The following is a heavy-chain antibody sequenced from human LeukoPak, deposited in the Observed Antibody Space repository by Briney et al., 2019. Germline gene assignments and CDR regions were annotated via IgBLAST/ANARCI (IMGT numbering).Heavy chain of an antibody. CDR2: IYYSGSN. Sequence: PSETLSLTCTVSGVSLSSYYWSWIRQPPGKGLEWLGYIYYSGSNNYNPSLKTRVTISVDTSKNQFSLTLSSVTAADTAVYYCARVGMIAAAGTGYFDLWGRGTLVTVSS. J-gene: IGHJ2*01. V-gene: IGHV4-59*01. D-gene: IGHD6-13*01. CDR3: ARVGMIAAAGTGYFDL. CDR1: GVSLSSYY.